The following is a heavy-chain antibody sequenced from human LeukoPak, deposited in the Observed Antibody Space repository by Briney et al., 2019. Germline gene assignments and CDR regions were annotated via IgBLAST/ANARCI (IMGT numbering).Heavy chain of an antibody. V-gene: IGHV1-18*01. D-gene: IGHD2-21*01. Sequence: ASVKVSCKASGYTFTSYGISWVRQAPGQGLEWMGWISAYNGNTNYAQKLQGRVTMTTDTSTSTAYMELRSLRSDDTAVYYCVRTLPGHCGGDCYSIVWFDPWGQGTLVTVSS. CDR1: GYTFTSYG. CDR3: VRTLPGHCGGDCYSIVWFDP. J-gene: IGHJ5*02. CDR2: ISAYNGNT.